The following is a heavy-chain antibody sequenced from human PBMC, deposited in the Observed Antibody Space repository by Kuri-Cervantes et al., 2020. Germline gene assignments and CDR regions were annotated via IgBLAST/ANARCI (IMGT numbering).Heavy chain of an antibody. V-gene: IGHV1-69*17. CDR1: GYTFTNYG. CDR3: ARDYGESRTNYYMDV. CDR2: IIPMFDIT. D-gene: IGHD1-14*01. J-gene: IGHJ6*03. Sequence: GGSLRLSCKASGYTFTNYGISWVRQAPGQGLEWMGGIIPMFDITNHAQKFQGRVTITADRSTSTVYMELRSLRSDDTAVYYCARDYGESRTNYYMDVWGKGTTVTVSS.